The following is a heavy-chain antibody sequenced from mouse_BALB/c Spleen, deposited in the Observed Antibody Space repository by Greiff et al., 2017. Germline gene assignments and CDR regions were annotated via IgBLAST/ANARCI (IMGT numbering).Heavy chain of an antibody. Sequence: EVKLVESGGGLVKPGGSLKLSCAASGFTFSDYYMYWVRQTPEKRLEWVATISDGGSYTYYPDSVKGRFTISRDNAKNNLYLQMSSLKSEDTAMYYCARGEVRRGDYFDYWGQGTTLTVSS. J-gene: IGHJ2*01. CDR1: GFTFSDYY. CDR3: ARGEVRRGDYFDY. D-gene: IGHD2-14*01. V-gene: IGHV5-4*02. CDR2: ISDGGSYT.